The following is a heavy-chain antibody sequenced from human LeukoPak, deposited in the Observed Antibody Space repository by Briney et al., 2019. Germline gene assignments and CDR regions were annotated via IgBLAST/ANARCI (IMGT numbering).Heavy chain of an antibody. D-gene: IGHD5-12*01. CDR1: GFTFSNYG. Sequence: RSGRALRLSCAASGFTFSNYGMHWVRQAPGKGLEWVAVIWFDGSHKYYADSVKGRFTISRDNSKNTLYLQMNSLRAEDTAVYYCARESGYSGHDYFNYWGQGTLVTASS. CDR3: ARESGYSGHDYFNY. J-gene: IGHJ4*02. V-gene: IGHV3-33*01. CDR2: IWFDGSHK.